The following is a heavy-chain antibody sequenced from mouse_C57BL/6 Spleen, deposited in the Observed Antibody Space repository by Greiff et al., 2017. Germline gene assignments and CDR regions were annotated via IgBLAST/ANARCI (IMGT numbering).Heavy chain of an antibody. J-gene: IGHJ2*01. CDR1: GYAFSSYW. CDR3: ARGDWADY. CDR2: INPSSGYT. Sequence: QVHVKQSGAELVKPGASVKISCKASGYAFSSYWMNWVKQRPGQGLEWIGYINPSSGYTKYNQKFKDKATLTADKSSSTAYMQLSSLTYEDSAVYYCARGDWADYWGQGTTLTVSS. V-gene: IGHV1-7*01. D-gene: IGHD4-1*01.